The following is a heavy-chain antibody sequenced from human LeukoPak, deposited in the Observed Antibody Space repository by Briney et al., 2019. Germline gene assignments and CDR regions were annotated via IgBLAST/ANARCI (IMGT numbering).Heavy chain of an antibody. CDR2: ITPIFGTA. J-gene: IGHJ6*03. D-gene: IGHD6-13*01. CDR1: GGTFSSYA. Sequence: GASVKVSCKASGGTFSSYAISWVRQAPGQGLEWMGGITPIFGTANYAQKFQGRVTITADESTSTAYMELSSLRSEDTAVYYCARPTSGIAAAGTGAAMDVWGKGTTVTVSS. V-gene: IGHV1-69*13. CDR3: ARPTSGIAAAGTGAAMDV.